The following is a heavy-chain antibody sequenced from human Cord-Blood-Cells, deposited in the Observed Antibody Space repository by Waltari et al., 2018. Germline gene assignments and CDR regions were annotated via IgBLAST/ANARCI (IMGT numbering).Heavy chain of an antibody. CDR2: ISSSDSTI. V-gene: IGHV3-48*03. CDR3: ARGSGDIVVVPAAMYFQH. CDR1: GFTFSSYE. J-gene: IGHJ1*01. Sequence: EVQLVESGGGLVQPGGSLRLSCAASGFTFSSYEMNWVRPAPGKGLEWVSYISSSDSTIYYADSVKGRFTISRDNAKNSLYLQMNSLRAEDTAVYYCARGSGDIVVVPAAMYFQHWGQGTLVTVSS. D-gene: IGHD2-2*01.